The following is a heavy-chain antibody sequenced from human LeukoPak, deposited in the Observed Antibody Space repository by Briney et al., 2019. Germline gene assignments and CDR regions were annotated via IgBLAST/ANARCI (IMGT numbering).Heavy chain of an antibody. V-gene: IGHV4-39*01. CDR2: IYYSGST. CDR3: ARLGYSYGSSKPDY. J-gene: IGHJ4*02. CDR1: GGSISSSSYY. Sequence: PSETLSLTCTVSGGSISSSSYYWGWIRQPPGKGLEWIGSIYYSGSTYYNPSLKSRVTISVDTSKNQFSLKLSSVTAADTAVYYCARLGYSYGSSKPDYWGQGTLVTVSS. D-gene: IGHD5-18*01.